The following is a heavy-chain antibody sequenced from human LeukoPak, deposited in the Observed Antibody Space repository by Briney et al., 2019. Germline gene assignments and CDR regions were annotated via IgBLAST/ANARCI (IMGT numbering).Heavy chain of an antibody. CDR3: ARAAGILGHNWFDP. Sequence: GRSLRLSCAASGFTFSSYGMHWVRQAPGKGLEWVAVIWYDGSNKYYADSVKGRFTISRDNSKNTLYLQMNSLRVEDTAVYYCARAAGILGHNWFDPWGQGTLVTVSS. J-gene: IGHJ5*02. V-gene: IGHV3-33*01. CDR2: IWYDGSNK. D-gene: IGHD3-9*01. CDR1: GFTFSSYG.